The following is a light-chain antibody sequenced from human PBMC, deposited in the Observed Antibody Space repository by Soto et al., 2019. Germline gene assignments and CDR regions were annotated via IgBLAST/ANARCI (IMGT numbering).Light chain of an antibody. CDR2: DVS. V-gene: IGLV2-14*01. CDR1: SSDVSGYNY. CDR3: SSYTSSSTYV. Sequence: QSALAQPASVSGAPGQSITVSCTGNSSDVSGYNYVSWYQQHTGKANKLMIYDVSNRPSGVSNRLSGSKSGNTASLTITGLQVEYYADYYYSSYTSSSTYVCGTGTKFTGL. J-gene: IGLJ1*01.